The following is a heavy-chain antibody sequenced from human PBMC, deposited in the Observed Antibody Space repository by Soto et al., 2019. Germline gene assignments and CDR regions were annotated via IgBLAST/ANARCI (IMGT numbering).Heavy chain of an antibody. V-gene: IGHV3-30-3*01. D-gene: IGHD4-17*01. CDR3: ARGDTDYGDYLYYFDY. Sequence: GGSLRLSCAASGFTFSSYAMHWVRQAPGKGLEWVAVISYDGSNKYYADSVKGRFTISRDNSKNTLYLQMNSLRAEDTAVYYCARGDTDYGDYLYYFDYWGQGTLVTVSS. CDR1: GFTFSSYA. CDR2: ISYDGSNK. J-gene: IGHJ4*02.